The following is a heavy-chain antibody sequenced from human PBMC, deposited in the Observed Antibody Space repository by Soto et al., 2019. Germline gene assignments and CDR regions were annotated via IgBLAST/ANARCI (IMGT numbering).Heavy chain of an antibody. CDR1: GGSISSYH. CDR3: ARVAGDPTPSWYFDL. V-gene: IGHV4-59*01. CDR2: IYYSGST. Sequence: QVQLQESGPGLVKSSETLSLTCTASGGSISSYHWSCIRQPPGKVLVWIGYIYYSGSTNYNPSLKSRVTISVDTSKNQFSLKLSSVAAADTAVYYCARVAGDPTPSWYFDLWGRGTLVTVSS. J-gene: IGHJ2*01. D-gene: IGHD2-21*02.